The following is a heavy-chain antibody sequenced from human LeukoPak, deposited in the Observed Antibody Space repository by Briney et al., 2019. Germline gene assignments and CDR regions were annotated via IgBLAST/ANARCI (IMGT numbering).Heavy chain of an antibody. Sequence: ASVKVSCKASGYTFTSYGISWVRQAPGQGLEWMGWISAYDGNTNYAQKLQGRVTMTEDTSTDTAYMELSSLRSEDTAVYYCATDLAAAGIGYWGQGTLVTVSS. D-gene: IGHD6-13*01. J-gene: IGHJ4*02. V-gene: IGHV1-18*01. CDR3: ATDLAAAGIGY. CDR2: ISAYDGNT. CDR1: GYTFTSYG.